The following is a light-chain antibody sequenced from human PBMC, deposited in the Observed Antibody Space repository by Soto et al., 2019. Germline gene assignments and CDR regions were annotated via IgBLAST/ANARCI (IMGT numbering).Light chain of an antibody. Sequence: QSVLSQPPSASGTPGQRVTISCSGSSSNIGSNYVYWYQQLPETAPKLLIYRTHQRPSGVPDRFSASKSDTSASIVISGLRSEDEAAYYCAAWDDSLRGPVLFGGGTKLTVL. V-gene: IGLV1-47*01. CDR2: RTH. CDR3: AAWDDSLRGPVL. CDR1: SSNIGSNY. J-gene: IGLJ2*01.